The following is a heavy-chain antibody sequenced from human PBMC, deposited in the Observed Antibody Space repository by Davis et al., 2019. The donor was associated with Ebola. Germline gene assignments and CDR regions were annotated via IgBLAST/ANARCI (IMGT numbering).Heavy chain of an antibody. Sequence: GGSLRLSCAASGFTFSSYGMHWVRQAPGKGLEWVAVISYDGSNKYYADSVKGRFTISRDNSKNTLYLQMNSLRAEDTAVYYCAKDYGSGSYYTYYYYGMDVWGQGTTVTVSS. CDR3: AKDYGSGSYYTYYYYGMDV. V-gene: IGHV3-30*18. CDR1: GFTFSSYG. J-gene: IGHJ6*02. CDR2: ISYDGSNK. D-gene: IGHD3-10*01.